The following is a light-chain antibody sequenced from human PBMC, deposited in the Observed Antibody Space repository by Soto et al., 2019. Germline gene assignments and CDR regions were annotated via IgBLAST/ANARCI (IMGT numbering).Light chain of an antibody. CDR1: QSVSSSY. V-gene: IGKV3-20*01. Sequence: EIVLTQSPGTLSLSPGERATLSCRASQSVSSSYLAWYQQKPGQAPRLLIYGASSRATGIPDRFSGSGSGTYVTLTISRLEPEDFAVYYCQQYGSSPRTFGQGTKVEI. CDR2: GAS. CDR3: QQYGSSPRT. J-gene: IGKJ1*01.